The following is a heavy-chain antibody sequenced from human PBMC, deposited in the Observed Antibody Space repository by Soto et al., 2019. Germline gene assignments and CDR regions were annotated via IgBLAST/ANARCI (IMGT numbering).Heavy chain of an antibody. CDR2: TSSNNGKT. CDR3: ARTSVAQSEDYFDY. J-gene: IGHJ4*02. D-gene: IGHD5-12*01. Sequence: GASVKVSCKTSGYSFTTYGISWVRQAPGQGLEWMGWTSSNNGKTKYAQKIQGRVTMTTDKSTNTVHMELRSLRSGDTAVYYCARTSVAQSEDYFDYWGQGTLVTVSS. V-gene: IGHV1-18*01. CDR1: GYSFTTYG.